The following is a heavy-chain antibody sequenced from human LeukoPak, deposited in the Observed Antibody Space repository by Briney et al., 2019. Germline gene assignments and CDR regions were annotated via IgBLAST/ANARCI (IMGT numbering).Heavy chain of an antibody. Sequence: GASVKVSCKASGYTFTSYDINWVRQATGQGLEWMGWMNPNSGNTGYAQKFQGRVTMTRNTSISTAYMELSSLRSEDTAVYYCARGYYKENWFDPWGQGTLVTVSS. J-gene: IGHJ5*02. V-gene: IGHV1-8*01. CDR3: ARGYYKENWFDP. D-gene: IGHD3-10*01. CDR2: MNPNSGNT. CDR1: GYTFTSYD.